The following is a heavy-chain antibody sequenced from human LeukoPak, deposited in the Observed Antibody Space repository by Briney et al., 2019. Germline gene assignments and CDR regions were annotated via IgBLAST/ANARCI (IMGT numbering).Heavy chain of an antibody. CDR2: ISYSGST. Sequence: SETLSLTCTVSGGSISNYYWSWIRQPPGKGLEWIGYISYSGSTISNPSLKSRVTISVDTSKNQFSLKLSSVTAADTAVYYCARVKPQYYYGSGSFSYYFDYWGQGTLVTVSS. D-gene: IGHD3-10*01. CDR1: GGSISNYY. J-gene: IGHJ4*02. V-gene: IGHV4-59*08. CDR3: ARVKPQYYYGSGSFSYYFDY.